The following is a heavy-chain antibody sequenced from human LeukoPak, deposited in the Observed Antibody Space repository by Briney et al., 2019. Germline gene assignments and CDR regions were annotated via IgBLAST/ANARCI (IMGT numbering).Heavy chain of an antibody. Sequence: PSETLSLTCAVSGGSISSGGYSWSWIRQPPGKGLEWIGYIYHSGSTYYNPSLKSRVTISVDKSKNQFSLKLSSVTAADTAVYYCAVMGDGYSGYDQDDYWGQGTLVTVSS. CDR2: IYHSGST. D-gene: IGHD5-12*01. CDR1: GGSISSGGYS. J-gene: IGHJ4*02. V-gene: IGHV4-30-2*01. CDR3: AVMGDGYSGYDQDDY.